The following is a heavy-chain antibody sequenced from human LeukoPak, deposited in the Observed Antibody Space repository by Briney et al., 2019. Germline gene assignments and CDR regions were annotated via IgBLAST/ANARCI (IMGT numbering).Heavy chain of an antibody. D-gene: IGHD1-26*01. CDR1: GFTFSSYS. V-gene: IGHV3-48*02. CDR3: AREGSGSYFY. CDR2: ISSSSSTI. J-gene: IGHJ4*02. Sequence: QAGGSLRLSCAASGFTFSSYSMNWVRQAPGKGLEWVSYISSSSSTIYYADSVKSRFTIFRDNAKNSLYLQMSSLRDEDTAVYYCAREGSGSYFYWGQGTLVTVSS.